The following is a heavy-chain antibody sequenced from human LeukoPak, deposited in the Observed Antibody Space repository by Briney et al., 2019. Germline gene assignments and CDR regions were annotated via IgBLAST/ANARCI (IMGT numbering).Heavy chain of an antibody. D-gene: IGHD1-7*01. CDR3: ARHLGELPNDY. CDR1: GYIFTSYW. Sequence: GESLKISCKGSGYIFTSYWIGWVRQMPGKGLEWMGIIYPSDSDTRYSPSLQGQVTISVDKSISTAYLQWSSLKASDTAMYYCARHLGELPNDYWGQGTLVTVPS. V-gene: IGHV5-51*01. CDR2: IYPSDSDT. J-gene: IGHJ4*02.